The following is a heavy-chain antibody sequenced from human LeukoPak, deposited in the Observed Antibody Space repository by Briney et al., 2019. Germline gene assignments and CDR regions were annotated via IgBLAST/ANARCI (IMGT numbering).Heavy chain of an antibody. D-gene: IGHD2-15*01. Sequence: ASVKVSCKGSGYTFTSYGISWVRQAPGQGLEWMGWISAYNGNKNYAQKLQGRVTMTTDTSTSTAYMELRSLRSDDTAVYYCARVCSGGSCYSDYFDYWGQGTLVTVSS. CDR3: ARVCSGGSCYSDYFDY. CDR2: ISAYNGNK. CDR1: GYTFTSYG. J-gene: IGHJ4*02. V-gene: IGHV1-18*01.